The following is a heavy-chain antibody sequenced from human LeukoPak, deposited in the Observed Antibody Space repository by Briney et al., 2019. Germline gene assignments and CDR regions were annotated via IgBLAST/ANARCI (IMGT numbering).Heavy chain of an antibody. CDR3: ARVISDDYYDSSGPIDY. CDR2: IYYSGST. J-gene: IGHJ4*02. D-gene: IGHD3-22*01. V-gene: IGHV4-30-4*01. CDR1: GGSISSGDYY. Sequence: SETLSLTCTVSGGSISSGDYYWSWIRQPPGKGPEWIGYIYYSGSTYYNPSLKSRVTISVDTSKNQFSLKLSSVTAADTAVYYCARVISDDYYDSSGPIDYWGQGTLVTVSS.